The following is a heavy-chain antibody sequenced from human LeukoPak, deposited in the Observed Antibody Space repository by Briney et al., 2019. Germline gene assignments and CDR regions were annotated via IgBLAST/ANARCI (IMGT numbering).Heavy chain of an antibody. D-gene: IGHD3-9*01. V-gene: IGHV3-23*01. CDR2: ISGSGGST. Sequence: PGGSLRLSCEASGFTFSSYAMSWVRQAPGKGLEWVSAISGSGGSTYYADSVKGRFTISRDNSKNTLYLQMNSLRAEDTAVYYCAKNKILTGYYGLDYWGQGTLVTVSS. J-gene: IGHJ4*02. CDR1: GFTFSSYA. CDR3: AKNKILTGYYGLDY.